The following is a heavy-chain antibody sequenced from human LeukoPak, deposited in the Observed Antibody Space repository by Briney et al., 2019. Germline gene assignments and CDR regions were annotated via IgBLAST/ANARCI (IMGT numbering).Heavy chain of an antibody. J-gene: IGHJ4*02. D-gene: IGHD2-15*01. CDR3: SRLAKCDGNCYSFDL. Sequence: KPSETLSLTCTVSGDSITTHPWSWVLQTSGKGLDYIGFIDSNGNTNYNPSLKTRVIISSDTSTNQISLTLNSVAAADTAVYYCSRLAKCDGNCYSFDLWGQGMLVTVSS. V-gene: IGHV4-59*11. CDR1: GDSITTHP. CDR2: IDSNGNT.